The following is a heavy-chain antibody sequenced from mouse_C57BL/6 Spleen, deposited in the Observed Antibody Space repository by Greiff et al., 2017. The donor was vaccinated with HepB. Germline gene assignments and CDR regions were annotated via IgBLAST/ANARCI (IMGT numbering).Heavy chain of an antibody. CDR3: VRQSPYGSSYDWYFDV. V-gene: IGHV10-1*01. Sequence: EVHLVESGGGLVQPKGSLKLSCAASGFSFNTYAMNWVRQAPGKGLEWVARIRSKSNNYATYYADSVKDRFTISRDDSESMLYLQMNNLKTEDTAMYYCVRQSPYGSSYDWYFDVWGTGTTVTVSS. CDR1: GFSFNTYA. J-gene: IGHJ1*03. D-gene: IGHD1-1*01. CDR2: IRSKSNNYAT.